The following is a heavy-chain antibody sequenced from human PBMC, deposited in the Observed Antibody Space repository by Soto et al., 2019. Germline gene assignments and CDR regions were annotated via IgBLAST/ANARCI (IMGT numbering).Heavy chain of an antibody. D-gene: IGHD2-15*01. V-gene: IGHV4-30-4*01. CDR2: INYSGST. CDR1: GGSISSGDYY. CDR3: ARTFCTGSSCYYYFYRMDV. Sequence: QVQLQKSGPGLVKPSQTLSLACTVSGGSISSGDYYWSWIRQPPGKGLEWMGYINYSGSTYHNPSLESRITISVDTSKNQFSLQLSSVTAADTAVYYCARTFCTGSSCYYYFYRMDVWGQGTTVTVSS. J-gene: IGHJ6*02.